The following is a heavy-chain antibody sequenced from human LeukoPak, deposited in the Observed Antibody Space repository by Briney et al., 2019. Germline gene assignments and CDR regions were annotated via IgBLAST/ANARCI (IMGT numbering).Heavy chain of an antibody. Sequence: GGSLRLSCAASGFTFSSYAMHWVRQAPGKGLEWVAVISYDGSNKYYADSVKGRFTISRDNSKNTLYLQMNSLRAEDTAVYYCARHHPSLLGFGESWGQGTLVTVSS. CDR2: ISYDGSNK. D-gene: IGHD3-10*01. CDR1: GFTFSSYA. V-gene: IGHV3-30*14. J-gene: IGHJ5*02. CDR3: ARHHPSLLGFGES.